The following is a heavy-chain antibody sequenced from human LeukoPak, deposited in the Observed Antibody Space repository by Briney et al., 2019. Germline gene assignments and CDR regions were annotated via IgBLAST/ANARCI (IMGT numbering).Heavy chain of an antibody. CDR1: GGTFSSYA. V-gene: IGHV1-69*04. CDR3: ARDPSSGSDY. Sequence: SVKVSCKASGGTFSSYAISWVRQAPGQGFEWMGRIIPILGIANYAQKFQGRVTITADKSTSTAYMELSSLRSEDTAVYYCARDPSSGSDYWGQGTLVTVSS. CDR2: IIPILGIA. J-gene: IGHJ4*02. D-gene: IGHD6-19*01.